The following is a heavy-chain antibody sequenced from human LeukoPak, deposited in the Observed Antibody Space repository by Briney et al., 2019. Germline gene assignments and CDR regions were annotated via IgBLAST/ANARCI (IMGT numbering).Heavy chain of an antibody. D-gene: IGHD3-9*01. CDR2: INHSGST. J-gene: IGHJ5*02. Sequence: PSETLSLTCAVYGGPFSGYYWSWIRQPPGKGLEWIGEINHSGSTNYNPSLKSRVTISVDTSKNQFSLKLSSVTAADTAVYYCARSGYYDILTGYHAKVNWFDPWGQGTLVTVSS. V-gene: IGHV4-34*01. CDR3: ARSGYYDILTGYHAKVNWFDP. CDR1: GGPFSGYY.